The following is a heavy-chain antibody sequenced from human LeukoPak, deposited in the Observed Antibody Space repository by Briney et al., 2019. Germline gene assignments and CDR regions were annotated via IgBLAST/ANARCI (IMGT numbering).Heavy chain of an antibody. CDR2: MNPNSGNT. D-gene: IGHD6-19*01. J-gene: IGHJ5*02. CDR1: GYTFTGYD. V-gene: IGHV1-8*01. Sequence: ASVKVSCKASGYTFTGYDINWVRQATGQGLEWMGWMNPNSGNTGYAQKFQGRVTMTRNTSISTAYMELSSLRSEDTAVYYCARAPLYSSGRDWFDPWGQGTLVTVSS. CDR3: ARAPLYSSGRDWFDP.